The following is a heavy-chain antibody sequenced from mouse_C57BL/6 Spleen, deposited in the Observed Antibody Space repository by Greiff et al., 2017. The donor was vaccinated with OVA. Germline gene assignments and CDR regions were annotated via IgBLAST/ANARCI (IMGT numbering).Heavy chain of an antibody. CDR2: ISSGGRYT. D-gene: IGHD2-3*01. Sequence: DVQVVESVGDLVKPGGSLKLSCAASGFTFSSYGMSWVRQTPDKRLEWVATISSGGRYTYYPDNVKGRFTISRDNDKNTMYLQMSSLKSEDTAMYYCAREGDDPRYFDVWGTGTTVTVSS. CDR3: AREGDDPRYFDV. CDR1: GFTFSSYG. V-gene: IGHV5-6*01. J-gene: IGHJ1*03.